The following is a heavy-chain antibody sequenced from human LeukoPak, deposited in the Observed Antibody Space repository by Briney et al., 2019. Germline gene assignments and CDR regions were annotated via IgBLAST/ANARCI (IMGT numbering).Heavy chain of an antibody. CDR2: MNPNSGNT. CDR1: GYTFTSYY. D-gene: IGHD2-2*01. V-gene: IGHV1-8*02. J-gene: IGHJ3*02. Sequence: ASVKVSCKASGYTFTSYYMHWVRQATGQGLEWMGWMNPNSGNTGYAQKFQGRVTMTRNTSISTAYMELSSLRSEDTAVYYCARSEHCSSTNCARGAFDIWGQGTMVTVSS. CDR3: ARSEHCSSTNCARGAFDI.